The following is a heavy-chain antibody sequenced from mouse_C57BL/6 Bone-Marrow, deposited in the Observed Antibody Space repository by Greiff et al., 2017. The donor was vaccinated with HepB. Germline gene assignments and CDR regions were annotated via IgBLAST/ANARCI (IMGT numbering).Heavy chain of an antibody. CDR2: ISYDGSN. CDR1: GYSITSGYY. CDR3: ARRGVVATDYYAMDY. V-gene: IGHV3-6*01. Sequence: EVQLQQSGPGLVKPSQSLSLTCSVTGYSITSGYYWNWIRQFPGNKLEWMGYISYDGSNNYNPSLKNRISITRDTSKNQFFLKLNSVTTEDTATYYCARRGVVATDYYAMDYWGQGTSVTVSS. J-gene: IGHJ4*01. D-gene: IGHD1-1*01.